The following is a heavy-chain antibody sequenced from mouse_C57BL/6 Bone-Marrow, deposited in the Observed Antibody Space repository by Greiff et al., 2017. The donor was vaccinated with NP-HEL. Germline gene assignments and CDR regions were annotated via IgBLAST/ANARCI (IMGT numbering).Heavy chain of an antibody. D-gene: IGHD1-1*02. CDR2: INPNNGGT. CDR3: ERRDYGAMDY. V-gene: IGHV1-26*01. CDR1: GYTFTDYY. J-gene: IGHJ4*01. Sequence: VQLQQSGPELVKPGASVKISCKASGYTFTDYYMNWVKQSHGKSLEWIGDINPNNGGTSYNQKFKGKATLTVDKSSSTAYMELRSLTSEDSAVYYCERRDYGAMDYWGQGTSVTVSS.